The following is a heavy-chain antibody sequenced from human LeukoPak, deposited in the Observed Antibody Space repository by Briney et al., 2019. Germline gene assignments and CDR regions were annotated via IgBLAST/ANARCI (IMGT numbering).Heavy chain of an antibody. CDR1: GFTFSSYG. CDR3: AKDRAGDSSGSFDY. Sequence: GGSLRLSCAATGFTFSSYGMHWVRQAPGKGLEWVAVISYDGSNKYYADSVKGRFTISRDNSKNTLYLQMNSLRAEDTAVYYCAKDRAGDSSGSFDYWGQGTLVTVSS. CDR2: ISYDGSNK. D-gene: IGHD3-22*01. V-gene: IGHV3-30*18. J-gene: IGHJ4*02.